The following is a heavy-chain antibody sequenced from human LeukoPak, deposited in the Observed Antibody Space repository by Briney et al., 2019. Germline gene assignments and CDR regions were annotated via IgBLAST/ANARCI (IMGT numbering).Heavy chain of an antibody. Sequence: PGGSLRLSCAASGFSFRNAWMHWVRQAPGKGLVWVSRIKGDGSVTVYADSVKGRFTISRDNAKNTLYLQMNSLRVEGTAVYYCARSDWFDPWGQGTLVTVSS. V-gene: IGHV3-74*01. J-gene: IGHJ5*02. CDR3: ARSDWFDP. D-gene: IGHD3-3*01. CDR1: GFSFRNAW. CDR2: IKGDGSVT.